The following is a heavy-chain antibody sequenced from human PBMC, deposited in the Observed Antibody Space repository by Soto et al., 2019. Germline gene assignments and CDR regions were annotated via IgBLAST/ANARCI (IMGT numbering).Heavy chain of an antibody. Sequence: QVQLVQSGAEEKKPGASVKVSCKASGYTFTSYAMHWVRQAPGQRLEWMGWINAGNGNTKYSQKFQGRVTITRDTSAGTGYKGPDSLKSEDTAGYYRARGNGVVTALDYWGQGTLVTVSS. D-gene: IGHD2-21*02. CDR1: GYTFTSYA. J-gene: IGHJ4*02. CDR3: ARGNGVVTALDY. V-gene: IGHV1-3*05. CDR2: INAGNGNT.